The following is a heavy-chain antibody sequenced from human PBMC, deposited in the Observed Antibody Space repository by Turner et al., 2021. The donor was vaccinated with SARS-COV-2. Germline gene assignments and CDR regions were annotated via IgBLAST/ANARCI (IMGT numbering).Heavy chain of an antibody. CDR3: ARYDYRLRQGFDV. Sequence: QVQLVQSGAEVKKPGASVKVSCKISGYTLTELSMYWVRQAPGKGLEWMGGFDPEDGETIYAQNFQGRVTMTEDTSTDTAYMELSGLSFEDTAIYYCARYDYRLRQGFDVWGQGTKVIVSS. V-gene: IGHV1-24*01. D-gene: IGHD1-1*01. J-gene: IGHJ3*01. CDR1: GYTLTELS. CDR2: FDPEDGET.